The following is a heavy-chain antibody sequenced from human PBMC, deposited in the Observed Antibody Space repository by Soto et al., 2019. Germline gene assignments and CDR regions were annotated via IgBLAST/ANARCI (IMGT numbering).Heavy chain of an antibody. Sequence: LQESGPGLVKPSGTLSLTCSVSRGSMSSGDWFSWVRQPPGKGLEWIGEIFYGGTTHYKPSLKSRVTFSLDRSRNQFSLELTSVTAADTAVYYCAKNAIGGFDWWGQGTLVTVSS. CDR3: AKNAIGGFDW. CDR1: RGSMSSGDW. D-gene: IGHD1-26*01. J-gene: IGHJ4*02. V-gene: IGHV4-4*02. CDR2: IFYGGTT.